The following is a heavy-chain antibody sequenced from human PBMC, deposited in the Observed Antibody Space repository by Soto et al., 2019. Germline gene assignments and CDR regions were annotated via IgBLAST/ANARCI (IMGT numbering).Heavy chain of an antibody. Sequence: GGSLRLSCSASGFTFSSYAMHWVRQAPGKGLEYVSAISSNGGSTYYADSVKGRFTISRDNSKNTLYLQMSSLRAEDTAVYYCVKHLGLYGHGTPETYYYYYGMDVWGQGTTVTVSS. J-gene: IGHJ6*02. D-gene: IGHD2-8*02. CDR3: VKHLGLYGHGTPETYYYYYGMDV. CDR1: GFTFSSYA. V-gene: IGHV3-64D*06. CDR2: ISSNGGST.